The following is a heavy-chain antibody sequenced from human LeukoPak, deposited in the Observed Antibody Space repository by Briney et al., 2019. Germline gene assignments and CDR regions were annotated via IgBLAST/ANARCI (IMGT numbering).Heavy chain of an antibody. V-gene: IGHV4-61*02. J-gene: IGHJ4*02. Sequence: PSETLSLTCTVSGGSISSGSYYWSWIRQPAGKGLEWIGRIYTSGSTNYNPSLKSRVTISVDTSKNQFSLKLSSVTAADTAVYYCARYCSSTSCHRYFDYWGQGTLVTVSS. CDR2: IYTSGST. D-gene: IGHD2-2*01. CDR3: ARYCSSTSCHRYFDY. CDR1: GGSISSGSYY.